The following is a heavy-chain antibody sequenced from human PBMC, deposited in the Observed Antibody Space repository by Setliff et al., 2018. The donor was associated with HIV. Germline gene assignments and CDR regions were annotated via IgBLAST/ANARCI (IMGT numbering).Heavy chain of an antibody. CDR2: ISTSGSTI. V-gene: IGHV3-11*04. Sequence: LSLTCTVSGGSINNFYWSWIRQPPGKGLEWISYISTSGSTIYYADSVKGRFTISRDNAKNSLYLQMNSLRSEDTAVYYCAREGPQTGDHSLALFWGQGTLVTVSS. D-gene: IGHD7-27*01. J-gene: IGHJ4*02. CDR1: GGSINNFY. CDR3: AREGPQTGDHSLALF.